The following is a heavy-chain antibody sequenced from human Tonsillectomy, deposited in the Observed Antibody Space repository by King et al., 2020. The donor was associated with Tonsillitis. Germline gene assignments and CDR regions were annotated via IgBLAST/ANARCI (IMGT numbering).Heavy chain of an antibody. D-gene: IGHD1-1*01. V-gene: IGHV1-69*01. Sequence: VQLVESGAEVKKPGSSVKVSCKASGGTFSHGLNWVRQAPGQGLEWMGGIIPIFGTVKKAQKFQGRVTITADESTSTAYMELSSLRSDDTAVYFCARGIGTTGTTGAFDIWGQGTVVTVSS. CDR1: GGTFSHG. CDR3: ARGIGTTGTTGAFDI. CDR2: IIPIFGTV. J-gene: IGHJ3*02.